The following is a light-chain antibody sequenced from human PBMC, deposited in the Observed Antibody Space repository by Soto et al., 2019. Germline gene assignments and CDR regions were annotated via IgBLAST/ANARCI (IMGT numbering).Light chain of an antibody. CDR1: GNDVGAYNY. Sequence: QSVLTQPRSVSGSPGQSVTISCTGTGNDVGAYNYVSWYQQHPGRPPKLLIYGVVRWPSGVPDRFSGSKSGNTASLTISGLQAEDEADYYCCSYAGEYKYVFGSGTKVTVL. J-gene: IGLJ1*01. V-gene: IGLV2-11*01. CDR3: CSYAGEYKYV. CDR2: GVV.